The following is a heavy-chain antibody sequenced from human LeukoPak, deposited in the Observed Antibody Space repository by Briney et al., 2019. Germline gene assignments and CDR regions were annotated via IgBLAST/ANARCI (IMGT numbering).Heavy chain of an antibody. V-gene: IGHV4-34*01. CDR2: INHSGST. J-gene: IGHJ4*02. CDR3: ASRTVTTILGY. D-gene: IGHD4-17*01. CDR1: GGSFSGYY. Sequence: SETLSLTCAVYGGSFSGYYWSWIRQPPGKGLEWIGEINHSGSTNYNPSLKSRVIISVDTSKNQFSLKLSSVTAADTAVYYCASRTVTTILGYWGQGTLVTVSS.